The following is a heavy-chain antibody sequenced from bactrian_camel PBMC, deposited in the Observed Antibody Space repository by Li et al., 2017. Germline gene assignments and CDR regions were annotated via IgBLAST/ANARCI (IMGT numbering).Heavy chain of an antibody. CDR2: IDTGGGFA. CDR3: ALGLGSQCRLVDIFARFRY. Sequence: QLVESGGGLVQPGGSLRLSCAASGFTSGSYYMSWVRQAPGKEREGVAAIDTGGGFASYADSVKGRFTISQDNAKNILYLQMSSLKPEDTAMYFCALGLGSQCRLVDIFARFRYWGQGTQVTVS. V-gene: IGHV3S28*01. CDR1: GFTSGSYY. D-gene: IGHD5*01. J-gene: IGHJ6*01.